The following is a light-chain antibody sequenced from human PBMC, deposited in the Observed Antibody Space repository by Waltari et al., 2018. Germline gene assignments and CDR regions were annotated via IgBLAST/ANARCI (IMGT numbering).Light chain of an antibody. V-gene: IGKV1-39*01. CDR3: QQSYTIPIT. CDR1: QNIGNN. CDR2: DAS. J-gene: IGKJ5*01. Sequence: DIQMTQSPSSLSASVGDRVTITCRASQNIGNNLNYYQQKPGQAPKLLIYDASNLQSGVPSRFSCSGSGTDFTLTISSLQPEDYATYYCQQSYTIPITFGRGTRLEIK.